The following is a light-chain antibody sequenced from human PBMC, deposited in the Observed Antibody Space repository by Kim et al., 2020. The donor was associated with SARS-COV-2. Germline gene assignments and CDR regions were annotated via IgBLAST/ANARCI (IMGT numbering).Light chain of an antibody. CDR2: GAS. Sequence: PGDTATLSCRPTQSISSDYLAWYQQKPGQAPRLLIYGASSRATGIPDRFVGSGSGTDFTLTISGLEPEDFAVYYCQQYGGSPVYTFGQGTRLEI. CDR3: QQYGGSPVYT. J-gene: IGKJ2*01. V-gene: IGKV3-20*01. CDR1: QSISSDY.